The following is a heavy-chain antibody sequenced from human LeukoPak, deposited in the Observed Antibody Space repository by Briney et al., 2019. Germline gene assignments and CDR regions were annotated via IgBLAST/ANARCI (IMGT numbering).Heavy chain of an antibody. Sequence: SETLSLTCTVSGYSISSGYYWGWIRQPPGKGLEWIGSIYHSGSTYYNPSLKSRVTISVDTSKNQFSLKLSSVTAADTAVYYCARDDPLAAADAFDIWGQGTMVTVSS. D-gene: IGHD6-13*01. CDR1: GYSISSGYY. CDR3: ARDDPLAAADAFDI. J-gene: IGHJ3*02. V-gene: IGHV4-38-2*02. CDR2: IYHSGST.